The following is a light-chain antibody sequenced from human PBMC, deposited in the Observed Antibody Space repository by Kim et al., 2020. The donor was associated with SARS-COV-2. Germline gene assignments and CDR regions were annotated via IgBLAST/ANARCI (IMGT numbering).Light chain of an antibody. CDR2: TAS. CDR3: QQLNSHPLT. J-gene: IGKJ4*01. V-gene: IGKV1-9*01. CDR1: QGISSY. Sequence: IQLTQSPPSLSASVGDRVTMTCRASQGISSYLAWYQQKPGKAPKLLIYTASTLQSGVPSRFSGSGSGTDFTLTITSLQPEDFATYYCQQLNSHPLTFGGGTKVDIK.